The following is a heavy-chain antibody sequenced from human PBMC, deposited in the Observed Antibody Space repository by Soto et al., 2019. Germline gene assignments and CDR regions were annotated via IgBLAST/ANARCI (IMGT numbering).Heavy chain of an antibody. CDR3: AKAGDYRGTRLDY. J-gene: IGHJ4*02. D-gene: IGHD4-17*01. CDR2: ISGSGGST. CDR1: GFTFSGSA. V-gene: IGHV3-23*01. Sequence: QPGGSLRLSCAASGFTFSGSAMHWVRQAPGKGLEWVSAISGSGGSTYYADSVKGRFTISRDNSKNTLYLQMNSLRAEDTAVYYCAKAGDYRGTRLDYWGQGTLVTVSS.